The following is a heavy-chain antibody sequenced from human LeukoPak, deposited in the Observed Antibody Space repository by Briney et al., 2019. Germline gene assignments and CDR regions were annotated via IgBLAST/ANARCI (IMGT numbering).Heavy chain of an antibody. CDR1: GFTFSSYA. Sequence: PGGSLRLPCAASGFTFSSYAMSWVRQAPGKGLEWVSTISGNAGTTYYADSVTGRSTISRDNSKSTLYLQMNSLRAEDTAIYYCAKDLIAYSYGYALAGFDIWGQGTMVTVSS. CDR3: AKDLIAYSYGYALAGFDI. D-gene: IGHD5-18*01. J-gene: IGHJ3*02. V-gene: IGHV3-23*01. CDR2: ISGNAGTT.